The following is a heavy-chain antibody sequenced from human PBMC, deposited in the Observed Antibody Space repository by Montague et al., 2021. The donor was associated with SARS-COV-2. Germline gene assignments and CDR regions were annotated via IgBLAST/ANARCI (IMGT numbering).Heavy chain of an antibody. CDR3: ARDPFYDSLTGYYSN. CDR2: ISSSSSYI. V-gene: IGHV3-21*01. J-gene: IGHJ4*02. Sequence: SLRLSCAASGFTFSSYSMNWVRQAPGKGLEWVSSISSSSSYIHYADPVKGRCTISRDNAKNSLYLQMNSLRAEDTAVYYCARDPFYDSLTGYYSNWGQGTLVTVSS. CDR1: GFTFSSYS. D-gene: IGHD3-9*01.